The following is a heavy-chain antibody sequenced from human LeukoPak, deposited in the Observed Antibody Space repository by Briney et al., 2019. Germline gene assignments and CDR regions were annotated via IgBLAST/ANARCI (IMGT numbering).Heavy chain of an antibody. CDR2: INHSGST. CDR3: ARAFRYSSSWYDY. J-gene: IGHJ4*02. Sequence: SETLSLTCAVYGGSFSGYYWSWIRQPPGEGLEWIGEINHSGSTNYNPSLKSRVTISVDTSKNQFSLKLSSVTAADTAVYYCARAFRYSSSWYDYWGQGTLVTVSS. V-gene: IGHV4-34*01. CDR1: GGSFSGYY. D-gene: IGHD6-13*01.